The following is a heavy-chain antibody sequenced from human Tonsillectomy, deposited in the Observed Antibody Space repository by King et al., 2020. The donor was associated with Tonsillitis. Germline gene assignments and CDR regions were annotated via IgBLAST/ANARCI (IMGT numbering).Heavy chain of an antibody. CDR2: ISGDGGST. V-gene: IGHV3-43*02. CDR3: TKDKEGWLQGDHYYMDV. CDR1: GFTFDDYA. D-gene: IGHD5-24*01. Sequence: QLVQSGGGVVQPGGSLRLSCAASGFTFDDYAMHWVRQAPGKGLEWVSLISGDGGSTYYADSVKGRFTISRDNSKNSLYLQMNSLRTEDTALYYCTKDKEGWLQGDHYYMDVWGKGTTVTVSS. J-gene: IGHJ6*03.